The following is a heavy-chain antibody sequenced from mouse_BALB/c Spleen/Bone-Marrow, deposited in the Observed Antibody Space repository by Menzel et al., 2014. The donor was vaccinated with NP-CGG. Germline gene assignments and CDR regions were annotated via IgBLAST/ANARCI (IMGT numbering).Heavy chain of an antibody. J-gene: IGHJ3*01. V-gene: IGHV5-9-1*01. CDR3: AVLDGYYEGSD. D-gene: IGHD2-3*01. CDR2: ISSGGSHT. Sequence: DVMLVESGGGLVKPGGSLKLSCAASGFTFSNYAMSWVRQTPEKRLEWVASISSGGSHTYYLDSVRGRFTISRDNAKYSLYLQMSSLRSEDTAMYYCAVLDGYYEGSDWGQGTLVTVSA. CDR1: GFTFSNYA.